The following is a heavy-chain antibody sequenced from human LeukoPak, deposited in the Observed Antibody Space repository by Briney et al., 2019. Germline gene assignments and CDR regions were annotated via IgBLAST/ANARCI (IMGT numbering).Heavy chain of an antibody. Sequence: ASVKVSCKASGYTFTSYGISWVRQAPGQGLEWMGWISAYNGNTNYAQKLQGRVTMTTDTSTSTAYMELRSLRSDDTAVYYCARDDQWLGSQGRFDYWGQGTLVTVSS. CDR1: GYTFTSYG. CDR2: ISAYNGNT. V-gene: IGHV1-18*01. CDR3: ARDDQWLGSQGRFDY. D-gene: IGHD6-19*01. J-gene: IGHJ4*02.